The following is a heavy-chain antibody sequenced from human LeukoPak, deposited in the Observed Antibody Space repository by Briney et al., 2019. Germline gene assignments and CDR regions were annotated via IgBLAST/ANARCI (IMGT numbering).Heavy chain of an antibody. Sequence: GGSLRLACAASGFTFSSYEMNWVRQAPGKGLEWVSYISSSGSTIYYADSVKGRFTISRDNAKNSLYLQMNSLRAEDTAVYYCARGVPKTSYYYYYMDVWGKGTTVTVSS. CDR2: ISSSGSTI. CDR1: GFTFSSYE. D-gene: IGHD4-11*01. V-gene: IGHV3-48*03. CDR3: ARGVPKTSYYYYYMDV. J-gene: IGHJ6*03.